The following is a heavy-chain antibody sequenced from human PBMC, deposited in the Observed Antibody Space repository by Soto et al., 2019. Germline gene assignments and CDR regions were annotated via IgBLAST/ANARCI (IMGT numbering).Heavy chain of an antibody. J-gene: IGHJ6*02. CDR1: GFTFSSYA. V-gene: IGHV3-23*01. Sequence: LRLSCAASGFTFSSYAMRWVRQAPGKGLEWVSSISTNGGNTYYADAVKGRFTISRVNSKNTLYLQMNSLRVEDTAVYYCTKGASDYYGLDVWGQGTTVTVSS. CDR3: TKGASDYYGLDV. CDR2: ISTNGGNT.